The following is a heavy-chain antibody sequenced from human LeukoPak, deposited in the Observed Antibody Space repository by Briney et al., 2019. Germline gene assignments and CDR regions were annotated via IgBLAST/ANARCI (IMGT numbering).Heavy chain of an antibody. CDR2: IRSSGSTI. CDR3: ASLHHYYYYMDV. J-gene: IGHJ6*03. CDR1: GFTFSSYE. Sequence: GGSLRLSCAASGFTFSSYEMNWVRQAPGKGLEWVSYIRSSGSTIYYADSVKGRFTISRDNAKNSLYLQMNSLRAEDTAVYYCASLHHYYYYMDVWGKGTTVTVPS. V-gene: IGHV3-48*03.